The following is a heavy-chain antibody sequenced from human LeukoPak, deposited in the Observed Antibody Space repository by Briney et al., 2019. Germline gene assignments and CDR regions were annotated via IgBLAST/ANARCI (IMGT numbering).Heavy chain of an antibody. Sequence: PGGSLRLFCAASGFTFDDYAMHWVRQAPGKGLEWVSGISWNSGSIGYADSVKGRFTISRDNAKNSLYLQMNSLRAEDTALYYCAKDRYSSSHPYFDYWGQGTLVTVSS. CDR1: GFTFDDYA. D-gene: IGHD6-13*01. J-gene: IGHJ4*02. V-gene: IGHV3-9*01. CDR3: AKDRYSSSHPYFDY. CDR2: ISWNSGSI.